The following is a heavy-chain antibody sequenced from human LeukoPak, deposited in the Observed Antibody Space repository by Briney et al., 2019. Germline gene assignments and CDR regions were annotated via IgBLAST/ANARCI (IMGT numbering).Heavy chain of an antibody. Sequence: PGGSLRLSCAASGFTFSSYGMHWVRQAPGKGLEWVAVISYDGSNKYYADSVKGRFTISRDNSKNTLYLQMNSLRAEDTAVYYCAKDSSFYDSSGYLDYWGQGTLVTVSS. V-gene: IGHV3-30*18. D-gene: IGHD3-22*01. J-gene: IGHJ4*02. CDR1: GFTFSSYG. CDR2: ISYDGSNK. CDR3: AKDSSFYDSSGYLDY.